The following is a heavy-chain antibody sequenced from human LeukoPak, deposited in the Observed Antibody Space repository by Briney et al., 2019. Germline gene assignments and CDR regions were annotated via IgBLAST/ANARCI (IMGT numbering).Heavy chain of an antibody. V-gene: IGHV3-74*01. J-gene: IGHJ5*02. CDR3: ARGVGYCSSTSCYWWFDP. D-gene: IGHD2-2*01. CDR2: INSDGSST. CDR1: GFTFSSYW. Sequence: GGSLRLSWAASGFTFSSYWMHWVRQAPVKGLVWVSRINSDGSSTSYADSVKGRFTISRDNAKNTLYLQMNSLRAEDTAVYYCARGVGYCSSTSCYWWFDPWGQGTLVTVSS.